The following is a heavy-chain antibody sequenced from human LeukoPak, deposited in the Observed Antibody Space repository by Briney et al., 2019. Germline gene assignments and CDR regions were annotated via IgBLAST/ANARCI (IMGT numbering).Heavy chain of an antibody. J-gene: IGHJ5*02. D-gene: IGHD3-16*02. CDR3: ARGRYVWGSYRPNWFDP. V-gene: IGHV1-8*01. CDR1: GYTFTSYD. Sequence: GASVKVSCKASGYTFTSYDINWVRQATGQGLEWMGWVNPNSGNTGYAQKFQGRVTMTRSTSISTAYMELSSLRSEDTAVYYCARGRYVWGSYRPNWFDPWGQGTLVTVSS. CDR2: VNPNSGNT.